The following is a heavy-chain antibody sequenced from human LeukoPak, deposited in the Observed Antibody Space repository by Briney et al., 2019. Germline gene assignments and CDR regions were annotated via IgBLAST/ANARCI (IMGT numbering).Heavy chain of an antibody. D-gene: IGHD2-15*01. CDR2: IRYDGSNK. Sequence: PGGSLRLSCAASGFTFSSYGMHWVRQAPGKGLEWVAFIRYDGSNKYYADSVKGRFTISRDNSKNTLYLQMNSLRAEDTAVYYCANYLCSGGSCYLSYWGQGTLVTVSS. J-gene: IGHJ4*02. CDR1: GFTFSSYG. CDR3: ANYLCSGGSCYLSY. V-gene: IGHV3-30*02.